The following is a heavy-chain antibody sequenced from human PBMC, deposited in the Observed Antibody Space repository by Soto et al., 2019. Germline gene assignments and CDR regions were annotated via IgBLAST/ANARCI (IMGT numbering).Heavy chain of an antibody. CDR2: TFARSRWHN. D-gene: IGHD2-15*01. CDR3: AREVVWYGMDV. CDR1: GDSVSSSSAA. Sequence: QVQLQQSGPGLVKPSQTLSLTCAISGDSVSSSSAAWHWIRQSPSRGLEWLGRTFARSRWHNEYATSVKSRIAISPDTSRNQFSLHLNSVTPEDTAIYYCAREVVWYGMDVWGQGTTVTVSS. V-gene: IGHV6-1*01. J-gene: IGHJ6*02.